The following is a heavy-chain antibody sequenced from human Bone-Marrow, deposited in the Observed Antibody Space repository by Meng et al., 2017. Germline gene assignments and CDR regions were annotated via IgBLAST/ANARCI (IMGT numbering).Heavy chain of an antibody. D-gene: IGHD2-21*01. CDR3: AREGRSHQVGVSVY. V-gene: IGHV4-34*01. Sequence: QVQVQQWGAGLLKPSETLSLTCAFCGGSFSAYDWSWIRQPPGKGLEWLGQINHSGSTNDNPSLKSRVTISIDTSRNQLSLKLSSVTAADTAVYYCAREGRSHQVGVSVYWGQGNLVTVSS. CDR2: INHSGST. J-gene: IGHJ4*02. CDR1: GGSFSAYD.